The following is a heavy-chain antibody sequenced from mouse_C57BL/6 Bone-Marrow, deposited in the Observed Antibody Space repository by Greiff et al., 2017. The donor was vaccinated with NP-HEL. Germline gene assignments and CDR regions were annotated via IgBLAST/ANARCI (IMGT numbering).Heavy chain of an antibody. V-gene: IGHV3-6*01. Sequence: EVQLVESGPGLVKPSQSLSLTCSVTGYSITSGYYWNWIRQFPGNKLEWMGYISYDGSNNYNPSLKNRISITRDTSKNQFFLKLNSVTTEDTATYYCARRRRDFDVWGTGTTVTVSS. CDR1: GYSITSGYY. CDR2: ISYDGSN. J-gene: IGHJ1*03. CDR3: ARRRRDFDV.